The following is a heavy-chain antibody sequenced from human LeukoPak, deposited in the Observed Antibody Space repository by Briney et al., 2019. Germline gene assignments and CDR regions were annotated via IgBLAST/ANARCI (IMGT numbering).Heavy chain of an antibody. CDR3: AWSDNAAHDC. D-gene: IGHD2-2*01. Sequence: PGGSLRLSCAASGFSFISYLMNWVRQAPGKGLEWVANIKHDGSEKNYLDSVKGRFTISRDNAKNSLYLQMNSLRVEDTAVYYCAWSDNAAHDCWGQGTLVTVSS. CDR2: IKHDGSEK. CDR1: GFSFISYL. J-gene: IGHJ4*02. V-gene: IGHV3-7*01.